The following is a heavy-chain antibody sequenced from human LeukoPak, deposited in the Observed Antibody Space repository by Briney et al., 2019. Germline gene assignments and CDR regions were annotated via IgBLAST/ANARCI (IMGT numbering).Heavy chain of an antibody. CDR3: AKEEVISGNHGVYFDY. CDR2: IRYDGNSN. J-gene: IGHJ4*02. Sequence: GGSLRLSCAASGFTSRSYGMHRVRQAPDTGLEWVAFIRYDGNSNYYADSVKGRFTISRDNSRSTLYLQMNSLRAEDTAVYYCAKEEVISGNHGVYFDYWGQGTLVTVSS. V-gene: IGHV3-30*02. D-gene: IGHD3-22*01. CDR1: GFTSRSYG.